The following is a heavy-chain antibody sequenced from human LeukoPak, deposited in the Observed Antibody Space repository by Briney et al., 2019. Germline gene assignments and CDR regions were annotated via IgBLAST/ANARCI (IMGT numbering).Heavy chain of an antibody. V-gene: IGHV3-48*01. CDR2: ISSSSSTI. D-gene: IGHD6-19*01. CDR3: AKRSSSGWYSYMDV. J-gene: IGHJ6*03. CDR1: GFTFSSYG. Sequence: GGSLRLSCAASGFTFSSYGMTWVRQAPGKGLEWVSYISSSSSTIYYADSVKGRFTISRDNSKNTLYLQMNSLRAEDTAVYYCAKRSSSGWYSYMDVWGKRTTVTISS.